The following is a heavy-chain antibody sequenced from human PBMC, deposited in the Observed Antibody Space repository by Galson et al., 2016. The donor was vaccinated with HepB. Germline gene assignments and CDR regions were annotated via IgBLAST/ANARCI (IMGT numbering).Heavy chain of an antibody. J-gene: IGHJ4*02. Sequence: LRLSCAASGFPFSAYFMNWIRQPPGKGLEWLASVSYSGITDYKPSIRGRVTISTDTSKNRFPLRLSSVPAADTAISYCARTLTPTNQYFLNSWGQGTLVTVSS. CDR2: VSYSGIT. D-gene: IGHD2-15*01. CDR1: GFPFSAYF. V-gene: IGHV4-34*01. CDR3: ARTLTPTNQYFLNS.